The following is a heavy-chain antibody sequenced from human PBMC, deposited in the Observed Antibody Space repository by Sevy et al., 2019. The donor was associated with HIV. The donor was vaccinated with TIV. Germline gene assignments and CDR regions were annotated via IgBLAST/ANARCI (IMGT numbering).Heavy chain of an antibody. V-gene: IGHV4-4*07. D-gene: IGHD3-3*01. Sequence: SETLSLTCTVSGGSISSYYWSWIRQPPGKGLEWIGRIYTSGSTNYNPSLKSRVTMSVDTSKNQFSLKLSSVTAADTAVYYCARDPNPLRDFWSGYYRRGPYGMDVWGQGTTVTVSS. CDR2: IYTSGST. J-gene: IGHJ6*02. CDR3: ARDPNPLRDFWSGYYRRGPYGMDV. CDR1: GGSISSYY.